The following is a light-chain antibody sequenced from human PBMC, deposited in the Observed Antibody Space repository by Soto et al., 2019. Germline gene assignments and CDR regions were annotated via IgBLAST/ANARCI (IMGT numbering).Light chain of an antibody. CDR1: QSVSSSY. CDR2: GAW. V-gene: IGKV3D-20*02. CDR3: QQSNNWPPIT. Sequence: EIVLTQSPGTLSLSPVERATLSCRASQSVSSSYLAWYQQKPGQAPRLLIYGAWSGATGIPDRFSGSGSGADFTLKITTLEPQDFAVYYSQQSNNWPPITFGQGTRLEIK. J-gene: IGKJ5*01.